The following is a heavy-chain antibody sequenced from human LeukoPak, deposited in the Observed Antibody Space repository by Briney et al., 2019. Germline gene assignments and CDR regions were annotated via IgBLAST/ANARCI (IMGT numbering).Heavy chain of an antibody. J-gene: IGHJ3*02. Sequence: GGSLRLSCAASGFSVSVNYMTWVRQAPGKGLEWVSVIYSGGNTYYSDSVKGRFTISRDNSKNTLFLQMNSLKSEDTAMYYCARAVGFHDPFDIRGQGTVVAVSS. CDR2: IYSGGNT. CDR3: ARAVGFHDPFDI. CDR1: GFSVSVNY. D-gene: IGHD3-3*01. V-gene: IGHV3-66*02.